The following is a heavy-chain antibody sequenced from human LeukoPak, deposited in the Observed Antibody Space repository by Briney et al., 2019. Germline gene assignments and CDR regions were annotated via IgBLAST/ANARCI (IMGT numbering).Heavy chain of an antibody. CDR3: ARRYYYASGDSYGMDV. CDR1: GYKFTHYW. CDR2: ISPGDSDI. D-gene: IGHD3-10*01. Sequence: GESLKISCEASGYKFTHYWIAWVRQMPGKGLEWMGIISPGDSDIRYSPSFQGQVTISADKSISTAYLQWSSLKASDTAMYYCARRYYYASGDSYGMDVWGQGTTVIVSS. V-gene: IGHV5-51*01. J-gene: IGHJ6*02.